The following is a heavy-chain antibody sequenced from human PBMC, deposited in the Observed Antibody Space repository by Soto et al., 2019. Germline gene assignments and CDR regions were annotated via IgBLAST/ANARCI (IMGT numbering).Heavy chain of an antibody. J-gene: IGHJ4*02. CDR2: IYYSGST. Sequence: SETLSLTSSVSCCSIRVYYWSWIRQTPEKGLEWIGYIYYSGSTNYNPSLKSRVTMLIDMSKNQFSLKLTSVSAADTAVYYCAAAPRYWGQGILVTVSS. V-gene: IGHV4-59*01. CDR3: AAAPRY. D-gene: IGHD2-15*01. CDR1: CCSIRVYY.